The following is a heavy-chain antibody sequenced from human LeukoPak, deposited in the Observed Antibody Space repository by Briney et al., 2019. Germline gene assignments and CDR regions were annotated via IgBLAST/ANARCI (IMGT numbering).Heavy chain of an antibody. Sequence: GGSLRLSCAASGFTFSSYWMHWVRHTPGKGLVWVSRIKGDGSSTSYADSVKGRFTIPRDNAKNTLYLQMNSLRAEDTAVYYCERVGYSFAHAFDYGGKEPLVTVSS. CDR3: ERVGYSFAHAFDY. CDR2: IKGDGSST. D-gene: IGHD5-18*01. CDR1: GFTFSSYW. V-gene: IGHV3-74*01. J-gene: IGHJ4*02.